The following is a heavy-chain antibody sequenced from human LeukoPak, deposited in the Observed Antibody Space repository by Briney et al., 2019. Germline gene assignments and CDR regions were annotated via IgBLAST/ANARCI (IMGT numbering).Heavy chain of an antibody. D-gene: IGHD1-26*01. V-gene: IGHV3-23*01. CDR1: GFTFSDYA. CDR3: TRDSGTYNWLDP. CDR2: ISGSGGST. Sequence: GGSLRLSCAASGFTFSDYAMTWVRQDPGKGLEWISTISGSGGSTYYADSVKGRFTISRDNSKTTLYLQMNSLKTEDTALYYCTRDSGTYNWLDPWGQGTLVTVSS. J-gene: IGHJ5*02.